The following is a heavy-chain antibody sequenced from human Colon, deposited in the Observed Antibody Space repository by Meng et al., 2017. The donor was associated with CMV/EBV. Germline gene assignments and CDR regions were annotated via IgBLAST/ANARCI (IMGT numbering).Heavy chain of an antibody. CDR3: ARANALMKGWFDT. V-gene: IGHV5-51*01. Sequence: GGSLRLSCKGSGYSFTSYWIGWVRQIPGKGLEWMWIIYPGDSDNRYSPSFQGQVTISADKSISTAYLQWSSLKAADTAMYYCARANALMKGWFDTWGQGTLVTVSS. D-gene: IGHD4/OR15-4a*01. J-gene: IGHJ5*02. CDR2: IYPGDSDN. CDR1: GYSFTSYW.